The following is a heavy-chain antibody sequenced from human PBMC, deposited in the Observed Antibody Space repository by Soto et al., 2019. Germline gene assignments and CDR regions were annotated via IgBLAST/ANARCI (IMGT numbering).Heavy chain of an antibody. Sequence: PAWSLRHCCASSGFTFSGYAMHWVRQAPGKGLEWVAAISYDGSNKYYADSVKGRFTISRDNSKNTLYLQMNSLRAEYIAVYYCSIIAQGLGILYYYYGMDVWGQASTVTDSS. CDR2: ISYDGSNK. D-gene: IGHD2-21*01. V-gene: IGHV3-30-3*01. CDR3: SIIAQGLGILYYYYGMDV. J-gene: IGHJ6*02. CDR1: GFTFSGYA.